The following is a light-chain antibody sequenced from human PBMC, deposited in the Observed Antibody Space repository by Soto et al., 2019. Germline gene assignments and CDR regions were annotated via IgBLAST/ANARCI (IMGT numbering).Light chain of an antibody. CDR3: CSYAGSGTYV. CDR1: SSDVGSYDL. CDR2: EGT. V-gene: IGLV2-23*01. J-gene: IGLJ1*01. Sequence: QSALTQPASVSGSPGQSITISCTGTSSDVGSYDLVSWFQQHPGKAPKLMIYEGTKRPSGVSNRFSGSKSGNTASLTISGLQAEDVADYYCCSYAGSGTYVFGTGTNLTVL.